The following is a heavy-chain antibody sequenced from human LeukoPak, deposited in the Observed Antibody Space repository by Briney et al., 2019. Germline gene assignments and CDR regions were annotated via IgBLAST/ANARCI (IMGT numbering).Heavy chain of an antibody. CDR3: AKDMCSSTSCSRRAFDI. CDR2: ISYDGNNK. V-gene: IGHV3-30-3*01. J-gene: IGHJ3*02. Sequence: PGGSLRLSCAASGFTFSSFAMHWVRQAPGKGLEWVAVISYDGNNKYYADSVKGRFTISRDNSENTLYLQMNSLRAEDTAVFYCAKDMCSSTSCSRRAFDIWGQGTMVTVSS. CDR1: GFTFSSFA. D-gene: IGHD2-2*01.